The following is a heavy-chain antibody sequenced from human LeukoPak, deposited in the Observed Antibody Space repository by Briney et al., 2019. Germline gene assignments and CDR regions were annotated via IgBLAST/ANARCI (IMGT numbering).Heavy chain of an antibody. CDR1: GFTFSNYW. V-gene: IGHV3-11*01. Sequence: GGSLRLSCAASGFTFSNYWKTWVRQGPGKGLEWVSYISSSGSTIYYADSVKGRFTISRDNDKNSLYLQMNSLRAEDTAVYYCARDIGYYDSSGYLYWGQGTLVTVSS. D-gene: IGHD3-22*01. CDR2: ISSSGSTI. CDR3: ARDIGYYDSSGYLY. J-gene: IGHJ4*02.